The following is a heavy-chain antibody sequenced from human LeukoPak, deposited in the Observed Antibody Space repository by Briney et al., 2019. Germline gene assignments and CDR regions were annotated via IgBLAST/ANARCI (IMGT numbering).Heavy chain of an antibody. D-gene: IGHD5-12*01. CDR3: AREDIVASPFDY. CDR1: GYTFTGYY. V-gene: IGHV1-2*02. Sequence: ASVKVSCKASGYTFTGYYMHWVRQAPGQGLEWMGWINPNSGGTNYAQKFQGRVTMTRDTSISTAYMELSRLRSDDTAVYYCAREDIVASPFDYWGQGTLVTVPS. J-gene: IGHJ4*02. CDR2: INPNSGGT.